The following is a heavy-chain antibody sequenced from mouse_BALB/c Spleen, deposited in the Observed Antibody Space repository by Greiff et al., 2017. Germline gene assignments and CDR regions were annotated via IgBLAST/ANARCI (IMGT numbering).Heavy chain of an antibody. Sequence: AQLKESGPSLVKPSQSLSLTCSVTGVSFTSYYMNWIRKFPGNKLEYMAYISYSGSTYYNPSLKSRISITRDTSKNQYYLQLNTVTTEDTATYYCARYDGYYLFAYWGQGTLVTVSA. J-gene: IGHJ3*01. V-gene: IGHV3-8*02. CDR3: ARYDGYYLFAY. CDR2: ISYSGST. CDR1: GVSFTSYY. D-gene: IGHD2-3*01.